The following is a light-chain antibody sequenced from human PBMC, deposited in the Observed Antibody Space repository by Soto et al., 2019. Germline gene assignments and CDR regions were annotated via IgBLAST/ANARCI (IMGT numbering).Light chain of an antibody. CDR3: QQYGSSIQT. V-gene: IGKV3-20*01. CDR2: GAS. CDR1: QSVGSNY. Sequence: EIVFTQFPGTLSLSPGERATLSCRASQSVGSNYLAWYQQRPGQPPNLLIFGASHRAPDIPDRFSGSGSGTDFTLTISRLEPEDFAVYYCQQYGSSIQTFGQGTKVDI. J-gene: IGKJ1*01.